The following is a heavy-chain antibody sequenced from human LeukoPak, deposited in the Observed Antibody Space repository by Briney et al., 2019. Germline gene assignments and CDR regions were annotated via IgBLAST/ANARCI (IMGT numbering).Heavy chain of an antibody. CDR1: GGSISSYY. J-gene: IGHJ6*04. V-gene: IGHV4-59*01. D-gene: IGHD6-19*01. Sequence: KSSETLSLTCTVSGGSISSYYWSWIRQPPGNGLECIGYIYYSGSTNYNPSLKSRVTISVDTSKNQFSLKLSSVTAADTAVYYCARDLAVAGTDYYYYGMDVWGKGTTVTVSS. CDR3: ARDLAVAGTDYYYYGMDV. CDR2: IYYSGST.